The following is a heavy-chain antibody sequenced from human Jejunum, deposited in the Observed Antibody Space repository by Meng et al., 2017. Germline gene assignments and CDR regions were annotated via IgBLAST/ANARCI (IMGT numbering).Heavy chain of an antibody. Sequence: DSRPVFDNPSQPLTLACVCSMFSLTTREVGWVWIRQPPGKTLLWLALIYWDDDKRDRPSLKHRLTITNDCSKNQVVLTMTNMYPGATVTYYCAHRGDCDYVFDFWGQGALVTVSS. V-gene: IGHV2-5*02. D-gene: IGHD4-17*01. J-gene: IGHJ4*02. CDR2: IYWDDDK. CDR1: MFSLTTREVG. CDR3: AHRGDCDYVFDF.